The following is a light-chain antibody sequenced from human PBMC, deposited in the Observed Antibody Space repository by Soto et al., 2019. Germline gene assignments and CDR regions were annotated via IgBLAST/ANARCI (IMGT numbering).Light chain of an antibody. CDR3: QEYNHWPLYT. J-gene: IGKJ2*01. Sequence: EIELTQSPGTLSVSPGERATLSCRATQSVSSSLAWYQQKPGQHPRRLLYSASTRATGIPARFSGSGSGTDFNLTISSRLSEDVAVYYYQEYNHWPLYTFGQGTRLEI. CDR2: SAS. CDR1: QSVSSS. V-gene: IGKV3-15*01.